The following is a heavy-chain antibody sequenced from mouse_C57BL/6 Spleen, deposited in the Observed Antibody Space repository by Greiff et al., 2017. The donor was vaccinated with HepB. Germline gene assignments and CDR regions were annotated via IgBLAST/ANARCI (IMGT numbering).Heavy chain of an antibody. J-gene: IGHJ1*03. CDR1: GFTFSDYY. CDR2: ISNGGGST. Sequence: EVQGVESGGGLVQPGGSLKLSCAASGFTFSDYYMYWVRQTPEKRLEWVAYISNGGGSTYYPDTVKGRFTISRDNAKNTLYLQMSRLKSEDTAMYYCARAYDYDGWYFDVWGTGTTVTVSS. CDR3: ARAYDYDGWYFDV. D-gene: IGHD2-4*01. V-gene: IGHV5-12*01.